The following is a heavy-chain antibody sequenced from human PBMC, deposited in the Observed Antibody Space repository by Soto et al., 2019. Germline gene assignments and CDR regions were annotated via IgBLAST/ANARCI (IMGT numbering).Heavy chain of an antibody. J-gene: IGHJ4*02. V-gene: IGHV3-30*02. CDR3: AKEPYSSGWYRYFDY. CDR1: GFTFSSYG. CDR2: ISGNGSNT. Sequence: GGSLRLSCAASGFTFSSYGMHWVRQAPGKGLEWVSVISGNGSNTYYADSVKGRFTISRDNSKNTLYLQMNSLRAEDTAVYYCAKEPYSSGWYRYFDYWGQGTLVTVSS. D-gene: IGHD6-19*01.